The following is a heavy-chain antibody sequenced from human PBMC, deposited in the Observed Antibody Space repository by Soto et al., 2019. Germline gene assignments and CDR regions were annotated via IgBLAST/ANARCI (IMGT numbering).Heavy chain of an antibody. CDR3: ARRFPGSGRYYYGMDV. Sequence: QVQLQQWGAGLLKPSETLSLTCAVYGGSLSGYYWSWIRQPPGKGLEWIGEINHSGSTNYNPSLKSRVPTSVDTSKIHCSLTLSSVPAADTAVYYCARRFPGSGRYYYGMDVWGQGTTVTVSS. V-gene: IGHV4-34*01. CDR2: INHSGST. J-gene: IGHJ6*02. CDR1: GGSLSGYY. D-gene: IGHD3-10*01.